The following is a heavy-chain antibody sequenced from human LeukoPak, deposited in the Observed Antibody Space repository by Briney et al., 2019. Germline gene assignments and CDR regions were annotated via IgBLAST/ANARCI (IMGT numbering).Heavy chain of an antibody. D-gene: IGHD2-2*01. CDR3: ARVGPSWYQLPRVLDAFDI. V-gene: IGHV3-30-3*01. J-gene: IGHJ3*02. Sequence: GGSLRLSCAASGFTFSSYAMHWVRQAPGKGLEWVAVISYDGSNKYYADSVKGRFTISRDNSKNTLYLQMNSLRAEDTAVYYCARVGPSWYQLPRVLDAFDIWGQGTMVTVSS. CDR2: ISYDGSNK. CDR1: GFTFSSYA.